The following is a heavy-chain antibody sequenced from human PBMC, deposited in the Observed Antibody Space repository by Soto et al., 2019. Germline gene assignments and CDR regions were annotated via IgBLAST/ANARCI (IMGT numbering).Heavy chain of an antibody. CDR3: AGVWGGAFDI. D-gene: IGHD3-10*01. CDR1: GGSISSGGYS. Sequence: PSETLSLTCAVSGGSISSGGYSWGWIRQPPGKGLEWIGYIYHSGSTYYNPSLKSRVTISVDRSKNQFSLKLSSVPAADTAVYYCAGVWGGAFDIWDQGTMVT. J-gene: IGHJ3*02. V-gene: IGHV4-30-2*01. CDR2: IYHSGST.